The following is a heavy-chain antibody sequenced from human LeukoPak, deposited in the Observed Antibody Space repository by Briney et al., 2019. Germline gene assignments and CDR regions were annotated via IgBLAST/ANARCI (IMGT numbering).Heavy chain of an antibody. CDR3: AKPYYYGSGANYFDY. J-gene: IGHJ4*02. CDR2: ISNDGNNK. V-gene: IGHV3-30*18. Sequence: PGRSLRLSCAASGFTFNSYGMHWVRQAPGKGLEWVAVISNDGNNKYYADSVKGRFTISRDNSKNTLFLQMNSLRVEDTAVYYCAKPYYYGSGANYFDYWGQGTLVTVSS. CDR1: GFTFNSYG. D-gene: IGHD3-10*01.